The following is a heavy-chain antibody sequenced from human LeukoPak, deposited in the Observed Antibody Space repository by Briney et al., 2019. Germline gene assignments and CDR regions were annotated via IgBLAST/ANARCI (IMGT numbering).Heavy chain of an antibody. CDR3: ARGGRYCSGGSCYLADY. CDR2: INWNGGST. CDR1: GFTFDDYG. J-gene: IGHJ4*02. D-gene: IGHD2-15*01. V-gene: IGHV3-20*04. Sequence: GGSLRLSCAAPGFTFDDYGMSWVRQAPGKGLEWVSGINWNGGSTGYADSVKGRFTISRGNAKNSLYLQMNSLRAEDTALYYCARGGRYCSGGSCYLADYWGQGTLVTVSS.